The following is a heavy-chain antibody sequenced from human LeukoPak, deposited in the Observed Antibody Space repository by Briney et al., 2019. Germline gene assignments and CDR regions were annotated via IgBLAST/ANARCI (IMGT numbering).Heavy chain of an antibody. D-gene: IGHD3-22*01. CDR2: IFTSGST. Sequence: PSETLSLTCTVSGGSSSGYYLNWIRQPAGKGLGWIGRIFTSGSTNYNPSLKSRVTMSVDTSKNQFSLKLSSVTAADTAVYYCARSSTMIPEFDYWGQGTLVTVSS. J-gene: IGHJ4*02. CDR1: GGSSSGYY. V-gene: IGHV4-4*07. CDR3: ARSSTMIPEFDY.